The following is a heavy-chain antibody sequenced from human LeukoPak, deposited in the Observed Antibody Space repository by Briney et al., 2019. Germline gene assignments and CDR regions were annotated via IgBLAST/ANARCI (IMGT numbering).Heavy chain of an antibody. D-gene: IGHD1-26*01. J-gene: IGHJ4*02. Sequence: SETLSLTCTVSGASISSDDYYWSWIRQPPGKGLEWIGYIYYSGSTNYNPSLKSRVTISADTSKNQVSLQLSSVTVADTAVYYCARENGGYPGIFDDWGQGTLVTVFS. CDR2: IYYSGST. V-gene: IGHV4-30-4*01. CDR3: ARENGGYPGIFDD. CDR1: GASISSDDYY.